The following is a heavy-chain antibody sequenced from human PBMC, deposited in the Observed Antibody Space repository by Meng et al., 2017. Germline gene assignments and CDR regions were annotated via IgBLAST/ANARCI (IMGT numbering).Heavy chain of an antibody. V-gene: IGHV7-4-1*02. J-gene: IGHJ4*02. D-gene: IGHD6-19*01. CDR2: INTNTGNP. CDR3: ARMGIAVAGTLGWEDY. Sequence: QGRLVKVGFEFKKPGASGKVSCKAFGYTFTSYAKNWVRQAPGQGLEWMGWINTNTGNPTYAQGFTGRFVFSLDTSVSTAYLQISSLKAEDTAVYYCARMGIAVAGTLGWEDYWGQGTLVTVSS. CDR1: GYTFTSYA.